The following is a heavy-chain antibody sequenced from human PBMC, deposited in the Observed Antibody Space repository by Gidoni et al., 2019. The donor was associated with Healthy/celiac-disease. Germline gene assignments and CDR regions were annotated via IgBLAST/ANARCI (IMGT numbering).Heavy chain of an antibody. D-gene: IGHD6-19*01. CDR3: EVAVAGTGY. J-gene: IGHJ4*02. V-gene: IGHV3-30*03. CDR2: ISYDGSNK. CDR1: GFTFSSYG. Sequence: QVQLVESGRGVVQPGRSLRLSCAASGFTFSSYGMHWVRQAPGKGLEWVAVISYDGSNKYYADSVKGRFTISRDNSKNTLYLQMNSLRAEDTAVYYCEVAVAGTGYWGQGTLVTVSS.